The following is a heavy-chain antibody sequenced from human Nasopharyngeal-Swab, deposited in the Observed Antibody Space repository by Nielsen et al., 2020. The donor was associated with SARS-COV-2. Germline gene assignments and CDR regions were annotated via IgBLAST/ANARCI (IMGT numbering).Heavy chain of an antibody. CDR2: IYPGDSDT. Sequence: GGSLRLSCKGSGYSFTSYWIGWVRQMPGKGLEWMGIIYPGDSDTRYSPSFQGQVTISADKPISTAYLQWSSLKASDTAMYYCARLSLAYCGGDCYYFDYWGQGTLVTVSS. V-gene: IGHV5-51*04. J-gene: IGHJ4*02. CDR1: GYSFTSYW. CDR3: ARLSLAYCGGDCYYFDY. D-gene: IGHD2-21*02.